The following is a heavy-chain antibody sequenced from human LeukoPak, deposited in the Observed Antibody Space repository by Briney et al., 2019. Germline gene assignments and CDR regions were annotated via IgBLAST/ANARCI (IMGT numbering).Heavy chain of an antibody. D-gene: IGHD1-14*01. V-gene: IGHV1-18*01. Sequence: ASVKVSCKTSGDDFTSFESSWVRQTPGQGLEWMGWISGYNGNTYVAEKVQGRVTMTTDTSTSTAYMEGRSLTSDDTAVYYCARNHRIIIAWKIVRVNAVDVWGQATMVTVSS. CDR1: GDDFTSFE. CDR2: ISGYNGNT. J-gene: IGHJ3*01. CDR3: ARNHRIIIAWKIVRVNAVDV.